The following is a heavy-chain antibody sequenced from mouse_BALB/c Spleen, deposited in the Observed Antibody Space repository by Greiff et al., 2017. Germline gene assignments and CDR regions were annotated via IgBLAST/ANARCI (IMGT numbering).Heavy chain of an antibody. CDR2: ISSGGSYT. V-gene: IGHV5-9-3*01. D-gene: IGHD2-4*01. Sequence: DVKLVESGGGLVKPGGSLKLSCAASGFTFSSYAMSWVRQTPEKRLEWVATISSGGSYTYYPDSVKGRFTISRDNAKNTLYLQMSSLRSEDTAMYYCASVYDYSYAMDYWGQGTSVTVSS. CDR3: ASVYDYSYAMDY. CDR1: GFTFSSYA. J-gene: IGHJ4*01.